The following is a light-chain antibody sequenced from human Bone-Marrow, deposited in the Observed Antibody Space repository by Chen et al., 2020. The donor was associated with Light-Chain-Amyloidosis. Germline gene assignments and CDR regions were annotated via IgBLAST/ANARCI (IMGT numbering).Light chain of an antibody. CDR3: QSADSSGTYEVI. CDR2: RDT. V-gene: IGLV3-25*03. Sequence: SYELTQPPPVPVSPGQTARITCSGDALPTKYAYWYQQKPGQAPVLVIHRDTERPSGISERFSGSSSGTTATLTISGVQAEDEADYHCQSADSSGTYEVIFGGGTKLTVL. CDR1: ALPTKY. J-gene: IGLJ2*01.